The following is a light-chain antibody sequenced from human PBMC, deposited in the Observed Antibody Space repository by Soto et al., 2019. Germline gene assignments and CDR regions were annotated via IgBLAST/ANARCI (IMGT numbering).Light chain of an antibody. CDR2: DAS. Sequence: EVVLTQSPATLSLSPGESATLSCRASQSVGSYLAWYRQKPGQAPRLLIYDASNRAAAIPARFSGSGSGTDFTLAISSLEPEDFAVYYCQQRSNWPLTFGGGTKVDIK. V-gene: IGKV3-11*01. CDR1: QSVGSY. J-gene: IGKJ4*01. CDR3: QQRSNWPLT.